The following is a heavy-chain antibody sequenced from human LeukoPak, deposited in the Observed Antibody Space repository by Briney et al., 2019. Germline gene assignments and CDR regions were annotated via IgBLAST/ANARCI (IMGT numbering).Heavy chain of an antibody. D-gene: IGHD2-2*01. V-gene: IGHV4-59*12. CDR3: ARGSYQLLSDAFDI. J-gene: IGHJ3*02. CDR1: GGSISTYY. CDR2: IYYRGST. Sequence: SETLSLTCSVSGGSISTYYWSWIRQSPGKGLEWIGYIYYRGSTNYNPSLKSRVTISVDTSKNQFSLKLSSVTAADTAVYYCARGSYQLLSDAFDIWGQGTMVTVSS.